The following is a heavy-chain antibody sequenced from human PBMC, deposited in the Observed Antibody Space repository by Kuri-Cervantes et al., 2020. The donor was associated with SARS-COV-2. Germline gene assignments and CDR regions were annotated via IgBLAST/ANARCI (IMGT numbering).Heavy chain of an antibody. J-gene: IGHJ6*02. CDR1: GFTFDDYA. Sequence: LSLSCAASGFTFDDYAMHWVRQAPGKGLEWVSSISSSVSYIYYADSVKGRFTISRDNAKNSLYLQMNSLRAEDTAVYYCARDKSLPAAIYVNYYYYGMDVWGQGATVTVSS. CDR3: ARDKSLPAAIYVNYYYYGMDV. V-gene: IGHV3-21*01. D-gene: IGHD2-2*02. CDR2: ISSSVSYI.